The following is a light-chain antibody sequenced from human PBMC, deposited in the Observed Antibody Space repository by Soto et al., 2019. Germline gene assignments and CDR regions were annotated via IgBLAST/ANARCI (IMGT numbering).Light chain of an antibody. CDR2: GAS. CDR3: QQYNTWHPIT. CDR1: QSVRSN. V-gene: IGKV3-15*01. Sequence: EILMTQSPATLAVSPGERVTLSCRASQSVRSNLAWYQQKPGQAPRLLIYGASTRATGLPARFSGSGSGTDFTLTISSLQYEDFAVYYCQQYNTWHPITFGQGTRLEIK. J-gene: IGKJ5*01.